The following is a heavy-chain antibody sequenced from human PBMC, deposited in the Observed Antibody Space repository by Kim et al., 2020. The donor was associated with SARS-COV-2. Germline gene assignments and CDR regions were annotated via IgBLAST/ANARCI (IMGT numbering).Heavy chain of an antibody. CDR1: GGSISSYY. V-gene: IGHV4-59*08. CDR2: IYYSGST. CDR3: ARQGRWELPDY. Sequence: SETLSLTCTVSGGSISSYYWSWIRQPPGKGLEWIGYIYYSGSTNYNPSLKSRVTISVDTSKNQFSLKLSSVTAADTAVYYCARQGRWELPDYWGQGTLVTVSS. D-gene: IGHD1-26*01. J-gene: IGHJ4*02.